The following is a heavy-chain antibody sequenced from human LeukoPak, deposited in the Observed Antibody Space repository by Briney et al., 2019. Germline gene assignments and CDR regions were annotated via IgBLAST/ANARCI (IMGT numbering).Heavy chain of an antibody. CDR1: GNSFGDYY. CDR2: IYTSGST. J-gene: IGHJ6*03. Sequence: SETLSLTCTVSGNSFGDYYWSWIRQPAGKGLEWIGRIYTSGSTTYNPSLKSRVTISVDTSKNQFSLKLSSVTAADTAVYYCARLPYRSTYYYYYYMDVWGKGTTVTISS. CDR3: ARLPYRSTYYYYYYMDV. V-gene: IGHV4-4*07. D-gene: IGHD4-11*01.